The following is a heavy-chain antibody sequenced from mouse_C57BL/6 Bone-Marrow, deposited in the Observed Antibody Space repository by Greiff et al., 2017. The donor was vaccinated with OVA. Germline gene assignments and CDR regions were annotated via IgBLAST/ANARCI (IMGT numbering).Heavy chain of an antibody. CDR3: ARIGGLPWYFDV. Sequence: QVQLKQPGTELVKPGASVKLSCKASGYTFTSYWMHWVKQRPGQGLEWIGNINPSNGGTNYNEKFKSKATLTVDKSSSTAYMQLSSLTSEDSAVYCCARIGGLPWYFDVWGTGTTVTVSS. D-gene: IGHD2-4*01. CDR1: GYTFTSYW. V-gene: IGHV1-53*01. J-gene: IGHJ1*03. CDR2: INPSNGGT.